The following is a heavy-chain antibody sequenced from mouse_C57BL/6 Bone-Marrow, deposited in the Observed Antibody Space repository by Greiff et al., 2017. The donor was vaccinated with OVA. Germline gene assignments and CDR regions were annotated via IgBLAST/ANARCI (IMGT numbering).Heavy chain of an antibody. CDR1: GYTFTSYW. J-gene: IGHJ2*01. V-gene: IGHV1-59*01. Sequence: QVQLQQPGAELVRPGTSVKLSCKASGYTFTSYWMHWVKQRPGQGLEWIGVIDPSDSYTNYNQKFKGKATLTVDTSSSTAYMQLSSLTSEDSAVYYCARGDDHDYWGQGTTLTVSS. D-gene: IGHD2-3*01. CDR2: IDPSDSYT. CDR3: ARGDDHDY.